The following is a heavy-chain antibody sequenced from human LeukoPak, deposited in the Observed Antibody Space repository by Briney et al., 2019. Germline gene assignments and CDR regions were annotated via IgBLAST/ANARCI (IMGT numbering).Heavy chain of an antibody. CDR3: ARGRGKYGDFRD. CDR2: IYYSGST. D-gene: IGHD4-17*01. Sequence: SETLSLTCTVSGGSISSGSYYWGWIRQPPGKGLEWIGIIYYSGSTYYNPSLKSRVTISVDTSKDQFSLRLSSVTAADTAVYYCARGRGKYGDFRDWGQGTLVTVSS. CDR1: GGSISSGSYY. J-gene: IGHJ1*01. V-gene: IGHV4-39*07.